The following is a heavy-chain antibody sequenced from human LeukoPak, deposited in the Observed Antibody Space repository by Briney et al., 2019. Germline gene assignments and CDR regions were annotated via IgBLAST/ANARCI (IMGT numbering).Heavy chain of an antibody. CDR2: IYYSGST. CDR1: GGSISSYY. Sequence: PSETLSLTCTVSGGSISSYYRSWIRQPPGKGLEWIGYIYYSGSTNYNPSLKSRVTISVDTSKNQFSLKLSSVTAADTDVYYCAMGDYYDSSGYPLLYYWGQGTLVTVSS. D-gene: IGHD3-22*01. CDR3: AMGDYYDSSGYPLLYY. J-gene: IGHJ4*02. V-gene: IGHV4-59*01.